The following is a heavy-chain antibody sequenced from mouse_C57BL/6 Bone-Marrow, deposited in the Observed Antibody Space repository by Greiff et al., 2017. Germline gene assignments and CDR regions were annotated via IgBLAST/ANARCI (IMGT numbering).Heavy chain of an antibody. D-gene: IGHD1-1*01. CDR2: ISSGGDYI. Sequence: EVKLVESGAGLVKPGGSLKLSCAASGFTFSSYAMSWVRQTPEKRLEWVAYISSGGDYIYYADTVKGRFTISRDNARNTLYLQMSSLKSEDTAMYYCTRVSYYYGSSAWFAYWGQGTLVTVSA. CDR1: GFTFSSYA. CDR3: TRVSYYYGSSAWFAY. J-gene: IGHJ3*01. V-gene: IGHV5-9-1*02.